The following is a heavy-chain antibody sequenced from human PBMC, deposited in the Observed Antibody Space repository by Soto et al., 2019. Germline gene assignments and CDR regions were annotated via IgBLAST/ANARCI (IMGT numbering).Heavy chain of an antibody. J-gene: IGHJ4*02. CDR1: GFTFDDYA. CDR3: AKTSHFYGSAPIDY. CDR2: ISWDSGSI. D-gene: IGHD3-10*01. Sequence: GGSLRLSCAASGFTFDDYAMYWVRQAPGKGLEWVSGISWDSGSIGYADSVKGRFTISRDNAKNSLYLQMNSLRADDTALYYCAKTSHFYGSAPIDYWGQGTLVTVSS. V-gene: IGHV3-9*01.